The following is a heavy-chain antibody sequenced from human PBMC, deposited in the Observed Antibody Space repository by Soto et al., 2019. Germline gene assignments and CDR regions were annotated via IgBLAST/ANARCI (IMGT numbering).Heavy chain of an antibody. D-gene: IGHD6-19*01. CDR2: IYHSGST. Sequence: QVQLQESGPGLVKPSGTLSLTCAVSGGSISSSNWWSWVRQPPGKGLEWIGEIYHSGSTNYNPSLKSRVTISVDKSKNQFSLKLSSVTAADTAVYYCGGRIAVAGSYYFDYWGQGTLVTVSS. J-gene: IGHJ4*02. V-gene: IGHV4-4*02. CDR1: GGSISSSNW. CDR3: GGRIAVAGSYYFDY.